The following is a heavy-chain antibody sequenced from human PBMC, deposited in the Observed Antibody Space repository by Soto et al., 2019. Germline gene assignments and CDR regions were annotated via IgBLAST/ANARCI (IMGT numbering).Heavy chain of an antibody. J-gene: IGHJ4*02. CDR3: ARSIVVVTALDY. CDR2: INAGNGNR. Sequence: QVQLVQSGAEEKKPGASVKVSCKASGYTFTSYAMHWVRPAPGQRLEWMGWINAGNGNRKYSQKFQGRVTITRDTSASSAYMELSSLRSEDTAVNYCARSIVVVTALDYWGQGTLVTVSS. D-gene: IGHD2-21*02. V-gene: IGHV1-3*05. CDR1: GYTFTSYA.